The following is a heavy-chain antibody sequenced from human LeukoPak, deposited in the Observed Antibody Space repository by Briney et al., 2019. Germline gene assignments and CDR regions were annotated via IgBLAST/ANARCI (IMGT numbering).Heavy chain of an antibody. V-gene: IGHV1-2*02. CDR3: ARDFDGCSGGSCKGD. CDR2: INPNSGGT. D-gene: IGHD2-15*01. Sequence: ASVKVSCKASGYTFTGYYMHWVRQAPGQGLEWMGWINPNSGGTNYAQKFQGRVTMTGDTSISTAYMELSRLRSDDTAVYYCARDFDGCSGGSCKGDWGQGTLVTVSS. CDR1: GYTFTGYY. J-gene: IGHJ4*02.